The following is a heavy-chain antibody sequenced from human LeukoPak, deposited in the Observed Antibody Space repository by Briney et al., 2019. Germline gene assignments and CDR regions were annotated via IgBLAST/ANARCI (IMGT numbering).Heavy chain of an antibody. Sequence: PGGSLRLSCAASGFTFSSYAMSWVRQAPGKGLEWVSVIYSGGSTYYADSVKGRFTISRHNSKNTLYLQMNSLRAEDTAVYYCARGSIAAGSYYFDYWGQGTLVTVSS. CDR2: IYSGGST. CDR1: GFTFSSYA. V-gene: IGHV3-53*04. CDR3: ARGSIAAGSYYFDY. D-gene: IGHD6-13*01. J-gene: IGHJ4*02.